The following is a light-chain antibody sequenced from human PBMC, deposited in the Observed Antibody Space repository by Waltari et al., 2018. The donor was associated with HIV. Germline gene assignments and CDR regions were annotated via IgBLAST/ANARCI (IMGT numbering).Light chain of an antibody. Sequence: QSALTQPPSASGSPGQSVTVSCPGTRRDIGYFNSVPWYHQPPGKAPKTLIYDVNKRPSGVPDRFSASKSGATASLTVSGLLAEDEADYYCAAYAGNNIVIFGGGTKVTV. J-gene: IGLJ2*01. CDR3: AAYAGNNIVI. CDR2: DVN. V-gene: IGLV2-8*01. CDR1: RRDIGYFNS.